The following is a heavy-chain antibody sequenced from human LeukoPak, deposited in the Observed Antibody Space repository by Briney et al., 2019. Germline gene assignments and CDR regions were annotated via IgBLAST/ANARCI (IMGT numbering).Heavy chain of an antibody. Sequence: SEILSLTCAVYGGSFSGYYWSWIRQPPGKGLEWIGEINHSGSTNYNPSLKSRVTISVDTSKDQFSLKLSSVTAADTAVYYCARVGEYEFDYWGQGTLVTVSS. CDR3: ARVGEYEFDY. CDR2: INHSGST. V-gene: IGHV4-34*01. D-gene: IGHD3-16*01. J-gene: IGHJ4*02. CDR1: GGSFSGYY.